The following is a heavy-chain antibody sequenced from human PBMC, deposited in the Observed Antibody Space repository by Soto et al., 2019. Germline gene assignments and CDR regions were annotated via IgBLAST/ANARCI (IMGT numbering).Heavy chain of an antibody. V-gene: IGHV3-23*01. CDR2: ISGSGGST. CDR1: GFTFSSYA. D-gene: IGHD3-22*01. Sequence: EVQLLESGGGLVQPGGSLRLSCAASGFTFSSYAMSWVRQAPGKGLEWVPAISGSGGSTYYADSVKGRFTISRDNSKNTLYLQMNSLRAEDTAVYYCATPGYYYDSSGYGYAFDIWGQGTMVTVSS. J-gene: IGHJ3*02. CDR3: ATPGYYYDSSGYGYAFDI.